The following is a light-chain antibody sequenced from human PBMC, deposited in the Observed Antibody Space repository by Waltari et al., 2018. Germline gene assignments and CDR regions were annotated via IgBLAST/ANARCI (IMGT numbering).Light chain of an antibody. CDR2: RNN. Sequence: QSVLTQPPSASGTPGQRVTLSCSGSSSNIGSNYVYWYQQLPGTAPKLLIYRNNQRPSGVPDRVSGSKSGTSASLAISGLRSEDEADYYCAAWDDSLSGRVFGGGTKLTVL. J-gene: IGLJ3*02. CDR1: SSNIGSNY. CDR3: AAWDDSLSGRV. V-gene: IGLV1-47*01.